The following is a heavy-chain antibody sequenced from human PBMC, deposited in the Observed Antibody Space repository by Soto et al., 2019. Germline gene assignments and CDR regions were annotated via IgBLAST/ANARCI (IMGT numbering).Heavy chain of an antibody. V-gene: IGHV3-21*01. CDR1: GVTFRTYT. CDR3: ARDRGYDAHDYYYNAMDV. D-gene: IGHD2-15*01. CDR2: IRGFSPYT. J-gene: IGHJ6*02. Sequence: WGFLRLSWISAGVTFRTYTMHWVLQAPGKGLEWVSGIRGFSPYTFYAESVRGRFAISRDNAKNSLYLQMNSLRAEDTAVYYCARDRGYDAHDYYYNAMDVWGQGTTVTVSS.